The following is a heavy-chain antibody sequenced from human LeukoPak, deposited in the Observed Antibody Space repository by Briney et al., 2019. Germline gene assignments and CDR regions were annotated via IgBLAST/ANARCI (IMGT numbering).Heavy chain of an antibody. CDR2: TYYGSKWYT. V-gene: IGHV6-1*01. J-gene: IGHJ4*02. CDR3: AGGSGTMAY. CDR1: GDSVSIKSVS. D-gene: IGHD3-10*01. Sequence: SQTLSLTCAISGDSVSIKSVSWNWIRQSPSRGLEWLGRTYYGSKWYTDYAVSVKSRININPDTSKNQFSLQLKSVTPEDTAVYYCAGGSGTMAYWGLGTLVTVSS.